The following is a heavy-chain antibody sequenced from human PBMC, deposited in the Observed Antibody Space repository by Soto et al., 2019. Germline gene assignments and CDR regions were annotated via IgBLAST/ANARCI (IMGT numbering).Heavy chain of an antibody. CDR1: GFTFSSYW. Sequence: EVQLVESGGGLVQPGGSLRLSCAASGFTFSSYWLSWVRQAPGKGLEWVANIKQDGSEKYYADSVTGRFTISRDNANSSLFLQLNSLRAEDTGVYCCARASDRSWSLARYGLDVWGQGTTVTVSS. CDR3: ARASDRSWSLARYGLDV. J-gene: IGHJ6*02. V-gene: IGHV3-7*01. CDR2: IKQDGSEK. D-gene: IGHD6-13*01.